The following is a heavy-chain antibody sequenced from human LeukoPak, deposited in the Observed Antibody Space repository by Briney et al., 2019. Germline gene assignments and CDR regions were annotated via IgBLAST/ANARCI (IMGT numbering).Heavy chain of an antibody. V-gene: IGHV4-4*07. CDR2: ISSSGST. Sequence: SETLSLTCTVSDDSITIYYWSWIRQPAGKGLEWIGRISSSGSTNYNPSLKSRVTISVDTSKNQFSLKLSSVTAADTAVYFCARGPYSYDSSGAFDIWGQGTMVTVSS. CDR1: DDSITIYY. J-gene: IGHJ3*02. D-gene: IGHD3-22*01. CDR3: ARGPYSYDSSGAFDI.